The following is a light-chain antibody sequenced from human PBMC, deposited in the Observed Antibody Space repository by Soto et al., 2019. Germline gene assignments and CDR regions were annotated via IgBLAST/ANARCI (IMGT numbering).Light chain of an antibody. CDR3: QQYGTSPWT. CDR2: GAS. V-gene: IGKV3-20*01. CDR1: QTVSSSY. Sequence: EIVLTQSPGTLSLSPGERATLSCRASQTVSSSYLGWFQQKPGQAPRLLIYGASSRATGIPDRFSGSGSGTDFTLIISRLEPEDFAVYDCQQYGTSPWTFGQGTKVEIK. J-gene: IGKJ1*01.